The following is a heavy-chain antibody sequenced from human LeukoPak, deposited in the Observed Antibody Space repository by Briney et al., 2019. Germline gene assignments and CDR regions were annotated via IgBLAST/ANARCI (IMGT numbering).Heavy chain of an antibody. Sequence: KASETLSLTCTVSGNSISTSYWSWLRQPPGKGLEWIGFIHDCGSADYNPSLKSRVTISLDTSKNQFSLKVRSVTAADTAVYYCASRNWYFDFWGRGTLVTVSS. CDR1: GNSISTSY. V-gene: IGHV4-59*08. CDR2: IHDCGSA. J-gene: IGHJ2*01. CDR3: ASRNWYFDF.